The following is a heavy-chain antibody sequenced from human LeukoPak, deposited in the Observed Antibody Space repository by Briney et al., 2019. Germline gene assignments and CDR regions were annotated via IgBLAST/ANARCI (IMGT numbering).Heavy chain of an antibody. CDR1: GGSISSGSYY. CDR2: IYTSGST. CDR3: ARVITDAYGSFDY. J-gene: IGHJ4*02. Sequence: PSETLSLTCTVSGGSISSGSYYWNWIRQPAGKGLEWIGRIYTSGSTNYNPSLKSRVTISVDTSKNQFSLKLSSVTAADTAVYYCARVITDAYGSFDYWGQGTLVTVSS. V-gene: IGHV4-61*02. D-gene: IGHD3-10*01.